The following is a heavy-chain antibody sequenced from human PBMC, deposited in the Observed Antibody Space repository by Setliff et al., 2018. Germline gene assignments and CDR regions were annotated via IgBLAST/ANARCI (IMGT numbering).Heavy chain of an antibody. J-gene: IGHJ5*02. V-gene: IGHV3-23*01. CDR2: VTAFGGTT. CDR3: VRRVAGKGWFDP. Sequence: PGGSLRLSCTAPGFTFTSAVMTWFRQAPGKGLEWVSAVTAFGGTTYDADSVKGRFTTSRDNSKNTIYLQMNNLGVDDTAIYYCVRRVAGKGWFDPWGQGTLVTVSS. D-gene: IGHD2-15*01. CDR1: GFTFTSAV.